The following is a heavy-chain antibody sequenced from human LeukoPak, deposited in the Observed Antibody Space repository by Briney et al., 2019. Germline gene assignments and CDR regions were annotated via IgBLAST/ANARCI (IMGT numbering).Heavy chain of an antibody. CDR1: GYTFTSYY. Sequence: GASVKVSCKASGYTFTSYYMHWVRQAPGQGVEWMGIVNPSGGSTSYAQKFQGRVTMTRDTSTSTVYMELSSLRSEDTAVYYCARFGGNSGAPGYWGQGTLVTVSS. J-gene: IGHJ4*02. V-gene: IGHV1-46*01. CDR3: ARFGGNSGAPGY. CDR2: VNPSGGST. D-gene: IGHD4-23*01.